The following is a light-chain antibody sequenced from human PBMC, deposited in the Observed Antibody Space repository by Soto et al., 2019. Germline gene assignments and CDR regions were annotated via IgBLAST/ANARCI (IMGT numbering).Light chain of an antibody. J-gene: IGKJ2*01. Sequence: IQMTQSPSSLSASVGDRVTITCRASQDIRKDLPWYQQKQGKPPKLLIYGASTLLSGVPSRFGGSRSGTDFTLTITSLQPEDFAAYYCLQDYTYPFTFGQGTKLDIK. CDR2: GAS. V-gene: IGKV1-6*01. CDR1: QDIRKD. CDR3: LQDYTYPFT.